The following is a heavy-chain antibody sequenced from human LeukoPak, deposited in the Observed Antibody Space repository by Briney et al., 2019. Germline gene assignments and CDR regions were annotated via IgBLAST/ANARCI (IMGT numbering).Heavy chain of an antibody. CDR1: GDSISTITYY. CDR2: IFSSGST. Sequence: SETLSLTCTVSGDSISTITYYWSWIRQPPGKGLEWIGSIFSSGSTYYNPSLKSRVTISVDTSKNQFSLRLTSVTAADTAVYYCARGLNNRKSGRRFDVFEIWGQGTMVTVSS. CDR3: ARGLNNRKSGRRFDVFEI. J-gene: IGHJ3*02. D-gene: IGHD1-14*01. V-gene: IGHV4-39*07.